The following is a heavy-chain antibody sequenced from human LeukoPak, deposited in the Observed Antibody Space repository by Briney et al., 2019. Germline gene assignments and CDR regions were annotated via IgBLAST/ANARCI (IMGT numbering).Heavy chain of an antibody. Sequence: GGSLRLSCAASGFIFSHYGMHWVRQAPGKGLEWVAVISYDGSNKYNADSVKGRFTISRDISKNTLYLQMNSLRAEDTAVYYCVKSRVQYYYDSGGPFDYWGQGTLVTVSS. V-gene: IGHV3-30*18. CDR1: GFIFSHYG. CDR3: VKSRVQYYYDSGGPFDY. CDR2: ISYDGSNK. J-gene: IGHJ4*02. D-gene: IGHD3-22*01.